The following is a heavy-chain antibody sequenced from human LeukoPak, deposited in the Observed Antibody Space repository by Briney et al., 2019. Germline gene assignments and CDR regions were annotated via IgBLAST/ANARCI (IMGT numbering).Heavy chain of an antibody. CDR2: INQDGKKK. Sequence: GGSPRLSCVASGFPFSRDWMNWVRQAPGKGLEWVANINQDGKKKNFVDSVKGRFTISRDNAKSSVYLQMDNLRAEDTAVYYCARDPNDIEGVNLDYWGQGTLVIVSS. CDR1: GFPFSRDW. V-gene: IGHV3-7*01. D-gene: IGHD1-26*01. J-gene: IGHJ4*02. CDR3: ARDPNDIEGVNLDY.